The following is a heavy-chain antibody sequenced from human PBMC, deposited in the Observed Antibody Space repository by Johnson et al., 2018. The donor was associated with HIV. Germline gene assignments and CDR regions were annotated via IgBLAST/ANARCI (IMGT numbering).Heavy chain of an antibody. CDR3: TRPPVYYYDSSGYYWDAFDI. Sequence: QVQLVESGGGVVQPGRSLRLSCAASAFTFSNYGMHWVRRAPGKGLEWVAGMWYDGSKKNYADSVRGRCTISRDNSKNTLYLQMNSLRAEDTAVYYCTRPPVYYYDSSGYYWDAFDIWGQGTMVTVSS. D-gene: IGHD3-22*01. CDR2: MWYDGSKK. CDR1: AFTFSNYG. V-gene: IGHV3-33*01. J-gene: IGHJ3*02.